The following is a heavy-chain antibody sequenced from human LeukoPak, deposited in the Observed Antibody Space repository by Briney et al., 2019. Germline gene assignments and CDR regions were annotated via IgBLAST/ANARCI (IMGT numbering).Heavy chain of an antibody. J-gene: IGHJ4*02. CDR1: GFTFSDYY. Sequence: PGGSLRLSCAASGFTFSDYYMTWIRQAPGRGLEWISYINGSSSDTKYADSVKGRFTISRDNAKNSVYLLMNSLRAEDTAVYYCARFLGYCSGGSCYGEDYWGQGTLVTVSS. CDR2: INGSSSDT. CDR3: ARFLGYCSGGSCYGEDY. V-gene: IGHV3-11*03. D-gene: IGHD2-15*01.